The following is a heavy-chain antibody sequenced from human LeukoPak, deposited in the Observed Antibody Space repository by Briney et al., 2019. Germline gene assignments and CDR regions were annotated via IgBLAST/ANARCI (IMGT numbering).Heavy chain of an antibody. CDR2: IYHSGST. V-gene: IGHV4-30-2*01. Sequence: ASQTLSLTCAVSGGSISSGGYSWSWIRQPPGKGLEWIGYIYHSGSTYYNLSLKSRVTISVDRSKNQFSLKLSSVTAADTAVYYCARGSGRGGYYYPSSYYYYGMDVWGQGTTVTVSS. CDR3: ARGSGRGGYYYPSSYYYYGMDV. D-gene: IGHD3-22*01. J-gene: IGHJ6*02. CDR1: GGSISSGGYS.